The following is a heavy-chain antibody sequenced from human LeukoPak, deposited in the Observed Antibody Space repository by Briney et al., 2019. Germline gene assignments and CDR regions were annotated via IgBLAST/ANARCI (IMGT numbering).Heavy chain of an antibody. V-gene: IGHV3-23*01. J-gene: IGHJ6*03. Sequence: GGSLRLSCTVSGLSFRSRAFHWVRQAPGKGLDWVSSITGSGGTTFYADSVKGRFTISRDNSKNTLYLQMNSLRAEDTAVYYCARSFSVVVPAATRYYYYYYMDVWGKGTTVTVSS. CDR3: ARSFSVVVPAATRYYYYYYMDV. D-gene: IGHD2-2*01. CDR1: GLSFRSRA. CDR2: ITGSGGTT.